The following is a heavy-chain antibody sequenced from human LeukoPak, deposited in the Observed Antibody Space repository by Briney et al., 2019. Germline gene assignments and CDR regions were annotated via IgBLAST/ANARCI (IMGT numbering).Heavy chain of an antibody. D-gene: IGHD3-22*01. Sequence: GGSLRLSCAASGFTFSSYAMSWVRQAPGKGLEWVSAISGSGGSTYYADSVKGRFTISRDNAKNSLYLQMNSLRAEDTAVYYCARDRYDSSGYYYWSYYDYWGQGTLVTVSS. CDR2: ISGSGGST. CDR1: GFTFSSYA. J-gene: IGHJ4*02. CDR3: ARDRYDSSGYYYWSYYDY. V-gene: IGHV3-23*01.